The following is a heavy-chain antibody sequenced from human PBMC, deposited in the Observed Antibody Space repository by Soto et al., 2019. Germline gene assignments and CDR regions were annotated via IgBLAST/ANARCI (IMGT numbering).Heavy chain of an antibody. CDR1: GYSFTSYW. CDR3: ARHAGRDYFGSWSYFGRPIDY. CDR2: IYPGDSDT. Sequence: PGEALKISCKGSGYSFTSYWIGWVRQMPGKGLEWMGIIYPGDSDTRYSPSFQGQVTISADKSISTAYLQWSSLKASDTAMYYCARHAGRDYFGSWSYFGRPIDYWGQGTLVTVSS. J-gene: IGHJ4*02. D-gene: IGHD3-10*01. V-gene: IGHV5-51*01.